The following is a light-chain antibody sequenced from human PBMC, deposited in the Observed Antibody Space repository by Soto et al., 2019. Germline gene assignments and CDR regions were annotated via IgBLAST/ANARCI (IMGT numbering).Light chain of an antibody. Sequence: QSVLTQPPSASGSPGQSVAISCTGTSSDVGGYNYVHWYQQRPGTAPKLLIFANINRPSGVPDRFSGSKSGTSASLAITGLQAEDEGDYYCQSYDSTLGARYVFGTGTKVTVL. CDR3: QSYDSTLGARYV. V-gene: IGLV1-40*01. CDR1: SSDVGGYNY. CDR2: ANI. J-gene: IGLJ1*01.